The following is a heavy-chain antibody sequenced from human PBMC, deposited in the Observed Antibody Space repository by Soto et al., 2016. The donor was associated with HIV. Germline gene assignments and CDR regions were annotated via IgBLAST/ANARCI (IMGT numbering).Heavy chain of an antibody. V-gene: IGHV1-18*01. D-gene: IGHD4-17*01. CDR1: GYTFTTYG. Sequence: QVQLVQSGAEVKKPGASVKVSCEASGYTFTTYGVSWVRQAPGQGLEWMGWIGAYNGNTNYAQKLQGRVTTTTDTSTSTAYMELRSLRSDDTAVYYCARDRKMTTVTTSGLFGLDVWGQGTTVTASS. J-gene: IGHJ6*02. CDR3: ARDRKMTTVTTSGLFGLDV. CDR2: IGAYNGNT.